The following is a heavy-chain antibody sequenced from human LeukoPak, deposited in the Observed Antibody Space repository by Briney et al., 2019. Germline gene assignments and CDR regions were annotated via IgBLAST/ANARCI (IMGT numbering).Heavy chain of an antibody. J-gene: IGHJ4*02. CDR1: GFTFGDYA. D-gene: IGHD6-6*01. V-gene: IGHV3-49*03. CDR2: IRSKAYGGTT. CDR3: TSYIEYSSSSGDY. Sequence: GGSLRLSCTASGFTFGDYAMSWFRQAPGKGLEWVGFIRSKAYGGTTEYAASVKGRFTISRDDSKSIAYLQMNSPKTEDTAVYYCTSYIEYSSSSGDYWGQGTLVTVSS.